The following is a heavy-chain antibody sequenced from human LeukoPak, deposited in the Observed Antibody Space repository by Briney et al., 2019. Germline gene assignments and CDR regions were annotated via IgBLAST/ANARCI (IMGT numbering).Heavy chain of an antibody. CDR2: INHSGST. J-gene: IGHJ4*02. CDR3: ARDPMGGSGKDY. Sequence: PSETLSLTCAVYGGSFSGYYWSWIRQPPGKGLEWIGEINHSGSTNYNPSLKSRVTISVDTSKNQFSLKLSSVTAADTAVYYCARDPMGGSGKDYWGQGTLVTVSS. V-gene: IGHV4-34*01. CDR1: GGSFSGYY. D-gene: IGHD3-10*01.